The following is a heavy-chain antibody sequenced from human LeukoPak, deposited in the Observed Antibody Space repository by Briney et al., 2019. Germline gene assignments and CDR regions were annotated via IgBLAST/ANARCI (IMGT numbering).Heavy chain of an antibody. CDR1: GFTFSSYS. J-gene: IGHJ4*02. CDR2: ISSSSSYI. CDR3: ARSSGHLGELSLGFDY. D-gene: IGHD3-16*02. Sequence: GGSLRLSCAASGFTFSSYSMNWVRQAPGKGLEWVSSISSSSSYIYYADSVKGRFTISRDNAKNSLYLQMNSLRAEDTAVYYCARSSGHLGELSLGFDYWGQGTLVTVSS. V-gene: IGHV3-21*01.